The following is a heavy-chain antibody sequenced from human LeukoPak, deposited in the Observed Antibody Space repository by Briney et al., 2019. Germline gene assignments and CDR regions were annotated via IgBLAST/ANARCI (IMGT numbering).Heavy chain of an antibody. D-gene: IGHD3-10*01. Sequence: ASVKVSCKASGGTFSSYAISWVRQAPGQGLEWMGGNIPIFGTANYAQKFQGRATITADESTSTAYMELSSLRSEDTAVYYCARRALWFGGYGMDVWGQGTTVTVSS. CDR3: ARRALWFGGYGMDV. CDR2: NIPIFGTA. V-gene: IGHV1-69*13. CDR1: GGTFSSYA. J-gene: IGHJ6*02.